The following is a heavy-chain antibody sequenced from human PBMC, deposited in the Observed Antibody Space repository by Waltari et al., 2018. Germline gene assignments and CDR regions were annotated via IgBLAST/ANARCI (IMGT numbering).Heavy chain of an antibody. D-gene: IGHD4-4*01. V-gene: IGHV3-23*04. J-gene: IGHJ4*02. CDR3: AKRPYSTESPYYLDS. CDR1: GFTFSSYA. Sequence: EVQVVESGGGLVQPGGSLRLSCAASGFTFSSYAMSWVRQAPGKGLEWVSGISASGGSTFYADSVKGWFTISRDNSKNTLFLQMDSLRAADTAVYYCAKRPYSTESPYYLDSWGQGTLVTVSS. CDR2: ISASGGST.